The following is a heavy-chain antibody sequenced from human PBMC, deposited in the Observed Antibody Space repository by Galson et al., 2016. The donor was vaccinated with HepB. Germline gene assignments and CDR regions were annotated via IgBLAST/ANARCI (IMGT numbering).Heavy chain of an antibody. CDR3: TRGPGGRGNRRNVGDPNGDYYCMDV. Sequence: SVKVSCKASGYTFTNYGISWVRQAPGQGLEWMGWISPYSGYTDYAQKLQGRVTMTTDTSTSTAYMELSSLRTDDTAVYHCTRGPGGRGNRRNVGDPNGDYYCMDVWGQGTTVIVSS. D-gene: IGHD3-16*01. J-gene: IGHJ6*02. CDR2: ISPYSGYT. CDR1: GYTFTNYG. V-gene: IGHV1-18*04.